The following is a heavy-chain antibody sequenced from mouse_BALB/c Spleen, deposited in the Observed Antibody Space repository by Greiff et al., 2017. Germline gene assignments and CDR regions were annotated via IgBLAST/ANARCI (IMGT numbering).Heavy chain of an antibody. J-gene: IGHJ4*01. Sequence: EVQLVESGPELVKPGASVKISCKASGYSFTGYYMHWVKQSHVKSLEWIGRINPYNGATSYNQNFKDKASLTVDKSSSTAYMELHSLTSEDSAVYYCASYYGSSSYAMDYWGQGTSVTVSS. D-gene: IGHD1-1*01. V-gene: IGHV1-31*01. CDR1: GYSFTGYY. CDR2: INPYNGAT. CDR3: ASYYGSSSYAMDY.